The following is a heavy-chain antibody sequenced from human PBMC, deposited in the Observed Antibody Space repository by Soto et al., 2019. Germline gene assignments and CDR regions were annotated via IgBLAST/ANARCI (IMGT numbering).Heavy chain of an antibody. CDR2: TYYRSKWYN. V-gene: IGHV6-1*01. J-gene: IGHJ5*01. Sequence: PSQTLSLTCAISGDSVSSNNAGWNWIRQSPSRGLEWLGRTYYRSKWYNDYAVSVKSRIAINPDTSKNQFSLHLNSVTAEDTAVYYCVRGYCSRTTCYWGPPNNWFDPWGLGILVTVSS. D-gene: IGHD2-2*01. CDR1: GDSVSSNNAG. CDR3: VRGYCSRTTCYWGPPNNWFDP.